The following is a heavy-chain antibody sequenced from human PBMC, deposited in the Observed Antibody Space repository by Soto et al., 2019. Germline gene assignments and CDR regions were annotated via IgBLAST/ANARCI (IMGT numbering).Heavy chain of an antibody. J-gene: IGHJ3*02. Sequence: PSETLSLTCTVSGGSISSYYWSWIRQPPGKGLGWIGYIYYSGSTNYNPSLKNRVTISVDTSKNQFSLKLSSVIAADTAVYYCARERPYYESICYDLDGAFDIWGQGTLVTVSS. CDR1: GGSISSYY. CDR2: IYYSGST. CDR3: ARERPYYESICYDLDGAFDI. D-gene: IGHD3-22*01. V-gene: IGHV4-59*01.